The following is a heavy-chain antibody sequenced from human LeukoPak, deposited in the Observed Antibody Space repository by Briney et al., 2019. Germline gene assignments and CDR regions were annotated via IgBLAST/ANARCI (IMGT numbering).Heavy chain of an antibody. CDR1: GFTFSDYY. CDR2: ISSSGSTI. D-gene: IGHD1-7*01. CDR3: ARSGTVWNYPLFDY. V-gene: IGHV3-11*01. Sequence: PGGSLRLSRAASGFTFSDYYMSWIRQAPGKGPEWVSYISSSGSTIYYADSVKGRFTISRDNAKNSLYLQMNSLRAEDTAVYYCARSGTVWNYPLFDYWGQGTLVTVSS. J-gene: IGHJ4*02.